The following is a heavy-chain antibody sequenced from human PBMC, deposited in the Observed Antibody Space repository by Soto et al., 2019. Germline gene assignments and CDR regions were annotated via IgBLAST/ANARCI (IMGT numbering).Heavy chain of an antibody. J-gene: IGHJ4*02. CDR3: ASHAVEMATITHFDY. Sequence: GSLRLSCAASGFTVSSNYMSWVRQAPGKGLEWVSVIYSGGSIYYADSVKGRFTISRDNSKNTLYLQMNSLRAEDTAVYYCASHAVEMATITHFDYWGQGTLVTVSS. D-gene: IGHD5-12*01. CDR1: GFTVSSNY. CDR2: IYSGGSI. V-gene: IGHV3-53*01.